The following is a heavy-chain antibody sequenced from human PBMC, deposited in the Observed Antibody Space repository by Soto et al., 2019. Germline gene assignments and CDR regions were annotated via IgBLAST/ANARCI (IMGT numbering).Heavy chain of an antibody. D-gene: IGHD3-3*01. CDR1: GYTFTSYA. CDR2: INAGNGNT. V-gene: IGHV1-3*01. J-gene: IGHJ5*02. Sequence: GASVKVSCKASGYTFTSYAMHWVRQAPGQRLEWMGWINAGNGNTKYSQKFQGRVTITRDTSASTAYMELSSLRSEDTAVYYCARGPFLLRFHNWFDPWGQGTLVTVSS. CDR3: ARGPFLLRFHNWFDP.